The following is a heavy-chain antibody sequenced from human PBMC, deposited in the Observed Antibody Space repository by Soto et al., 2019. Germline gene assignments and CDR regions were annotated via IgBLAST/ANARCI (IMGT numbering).Heavy chain of an antibody. D-gene: IGHD2-2*01. Sequence: SVKVSCKASGGTFSSYAISWVRQAPGQGLEWMGGIIPIFGTANYSQKFQGRVTITADESTSTAYMELSSLRSEDTAVYYCANDIIVIPGAKGLDYWGQGALVTVSS. CDR2: IIPIFGTA. CDR3: ANDIIVIPGAKGLDY. J-gene: IGHJ4*02. CDR1: GGTFSSYA. V-gene: IGHV1-69*13.